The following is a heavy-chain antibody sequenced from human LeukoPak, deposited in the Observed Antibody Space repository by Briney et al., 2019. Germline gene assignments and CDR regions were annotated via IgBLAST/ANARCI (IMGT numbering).Heavy chain of an antibody. J-gene: IGHJ4*02. V-gene: IGHV4-31*03. CDR1: GGSISSGGYY. CDR3: ASVYYDPPHYFDY. CDR2: IYYSGST. Sequence: SETLSLTCTVSGGSISSGGYYWSWIRQHPGKGLEWIGYIYYSGSTYYNPSLKRRVTISVDTSKNQFSLKLSSVTAAGTAVCYCASVYYDPPHYFDYWGQGTLVTVSS. D-gene: IGHD3-3*01.